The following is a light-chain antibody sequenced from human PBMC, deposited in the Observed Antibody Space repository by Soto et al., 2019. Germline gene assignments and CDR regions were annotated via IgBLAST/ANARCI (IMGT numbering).Light chain of an antibody. J-gene: IGKJ2*01. CDR3: QQYGSYVFT. V-gene: IGKV3-20*01. CDR2: GAS. CDR1: QSVTSSY. Sequence: VVLTQSLGTLSLSPGERATLSCRASQSVTSSYLAWFQQKPGQPPRLLIYGASRRANGTPDRISGSGSGTDFTLTISRVEPEDFAVYFCQQYGSYVFTFGQGTKLEIK.